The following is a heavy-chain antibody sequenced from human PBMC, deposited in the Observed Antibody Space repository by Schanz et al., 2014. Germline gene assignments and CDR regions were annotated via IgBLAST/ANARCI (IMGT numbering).Heavy chain of an antibody. Sequence: EVQLVESGGGLIHPGGSLRLSCAVSGFTVSTNYMTWVRQAPGKGLECVSVLYTGGSTFYAESVRGRFFISRDSSKNTLFLHMNSLRAEDTAVYYCARGRARQLVHWFDPWGQGTLVTVSS. CDR3: ARGRARQLVHWFDP. CDR2: LYTGGST. D-gene: IGHD6-13*01. J-gene: IGHJ5*02. V-gene: IGHV3-53*01. CDR1: GFTVSTNY.